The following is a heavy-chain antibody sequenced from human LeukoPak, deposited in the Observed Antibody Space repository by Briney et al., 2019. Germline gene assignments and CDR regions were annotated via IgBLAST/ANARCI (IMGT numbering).Heavy chain of an antibody. CDR3: ARHSGYSYGYAYYYYYMDV. D-gene: IGHD5-18*01. Sequence: SETLSLTCTVSGGSISSSSYYWGWIRKPPGKGLEWIGSIYYSGSTYYNPSLKSRVTISVDPSKNQFSLKLSSVTAADTAVYYCARHSGYSYGYAYYYYYMDVWGKGTTVTLSS. J-gene: IGHJ6*03. CDR2: IYYSGST. V-gene: IGHV4-39*01. CDR1: GGSISSSSYY.